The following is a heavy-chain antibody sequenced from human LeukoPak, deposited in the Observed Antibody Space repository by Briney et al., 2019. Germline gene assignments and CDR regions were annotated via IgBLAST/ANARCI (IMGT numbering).Heavy chain of an antibody. CDR3: AREIGRVDY. V-gene: IGHV3-21*01. Sequence: PGGSLRLSCAASGFTFSSYSMNWVRQAPGKGLGWVSSISSSSSYIYYADSVKGRFTISRDNAKNSLYLQMNSLRAEDTAVCYCAREIGRVDYWGQGTLVTVSS. CDR1: GFTFSSYS. J-gene: IGHJ4*02. D-gene: IGHD2-15*01. CDR2: ISSSSSYI.